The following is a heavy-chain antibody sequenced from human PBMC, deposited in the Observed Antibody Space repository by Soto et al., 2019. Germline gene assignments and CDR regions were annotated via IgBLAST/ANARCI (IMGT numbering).Heavy chain of an antibody. CDR3: ARGGSNYWFDP. Sequence: GESLKISCAASGFTFSDHYMDWVRQAPGKGLEWVGRTRNKANSYTTEYAASVKGRFTISRDDSKNSLYLQMNSLKTEDTAVYYCARGGSNYWFDPWGQGTLVTVSS. CDR2: TRNKANSYTT. J-gene: IGHJ5*02. CDR1: GFTFSDHY. D-gene: IGHD4-4*01. V-gene: IGHV3-72*01.